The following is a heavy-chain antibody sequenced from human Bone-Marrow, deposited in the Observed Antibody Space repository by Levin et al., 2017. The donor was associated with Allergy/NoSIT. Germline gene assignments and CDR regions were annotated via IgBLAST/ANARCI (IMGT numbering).Heavy chain of an antibody. CDR2: INHSGTT. J-gene: IGHJ4*02. CDR1: GGSFSDYS. D-gene: IGHD4-17*01. CDR3: ARERSDNYGDYFDR. V-gene: IGHV4-34*01. Sequence: SQTLSLTCAVYGGSFSDYSWSWIRHPPGKGLEWIGDINHSGTTSYNPSLMSRVTISVDTSKNQVSLEVNSLTAADTALYYCARERSDNYGDYFDRWGPGTLVTVSS.